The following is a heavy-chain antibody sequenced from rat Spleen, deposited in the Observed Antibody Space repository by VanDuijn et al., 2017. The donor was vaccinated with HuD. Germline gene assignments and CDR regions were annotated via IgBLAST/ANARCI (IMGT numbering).Heavy chain of an antibody. CDR3: SPLPGSNLDY. D-gene: IGHD1-4*01. CDR2: ISYGDSFGHSST. J-gene: IGHJ3*01. Sequence: EVQLVESNGGLVQPGRSLKLSCAASGFTFSDYGMAWVRQTPTKGLEWVATISYGDSFGHSSTYYRDSVKGRFTISRDDAKNSLYLQMNSLRSEDTATYYCSPLPGSNLDYWGQGTLVTVSS. CDR1: GFTFSDYG. V-gene: IGHV5-29*01.